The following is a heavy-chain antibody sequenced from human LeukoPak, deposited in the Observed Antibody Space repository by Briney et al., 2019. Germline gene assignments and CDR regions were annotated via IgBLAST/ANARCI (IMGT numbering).Heavy chain of an antibody. V-gene: IGHV4-39*01. CDR2: IYYSGST. Sequence: SETLSPTCTVSGGSISTSSYYWGWIRQPPGKGLEWIGSIYYSGSTYYNPSLKSRVTISVDTSKNQFSLKLSSVAVGDTAVYYCATTTVTTGLFDYWGQGTLVTVSS. J-gene: IGHJ4*02. CDR3: ATTTVTTGLFDY. D-gene: IGHD4-17*01. CDR1: GGSISTSSYY.